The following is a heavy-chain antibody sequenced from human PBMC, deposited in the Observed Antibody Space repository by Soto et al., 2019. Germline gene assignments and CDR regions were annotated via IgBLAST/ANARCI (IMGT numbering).Heavy chain of an antibody. CDR3: ARGVSASGGYYQDLQNV. V-gene: IGHV3-66*01. CDR1: GFTFTTYW. J-gene: IGHJ6*02. D-gene: IGHD1-26*01. Sequence: GGSLRLSCAASGFTFTTYWMSWVRQVPGKGLEWVSVIYSGGTTYYADSVKGRFTISRDNSKNTLYLQMNSLRAEDTAVYYCARGVSASGGYYQDLQNVGGQGTT. CDR2: IYSGGTT.